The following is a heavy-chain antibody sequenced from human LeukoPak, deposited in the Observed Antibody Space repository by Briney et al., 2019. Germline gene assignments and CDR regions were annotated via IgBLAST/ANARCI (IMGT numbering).Heavy chain of an antibody. D-gene: IGHD3-22*01. CDR3: ARGGGSYYYDSSGLY. V-gene: IGHV4-61*02. Sequence: SQTLSLTCTVSGGSISSGSYYWSWIRQPAGKGLEWIGRIYTSGSTNYNPSLKSRVTISVDTSNNQFSLKLSSVTAANTAVYYCARGGGSYYYDSSGLYWGQGTLVTVSS. CDR1: GGSISSGSYY. J-gene: IGHJ4*02. CDR2: IYTSGST.